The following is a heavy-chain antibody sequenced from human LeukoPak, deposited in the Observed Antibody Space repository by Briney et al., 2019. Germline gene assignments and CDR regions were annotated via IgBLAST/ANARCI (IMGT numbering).Heavy chain of an antibody. CDR1: GFTSSIVC. Sequence: GRSLRLSCAASGFTSSIVCMSCGPDAPGRGLWSVANINQDGREKYYVDSVKGRFTISRDNAKNSLYLQMNSLRAEDTAVYYCARDRMMCYDSSRYIDYWGQGTLVTVSS. V-gene: IGHV3-7*01. J-gene: IGHJ4*02. CDR2: INQDGREK. D-gene: IGHD3-22*01. CDR3: ARDRMMCYDSSRYIDY.